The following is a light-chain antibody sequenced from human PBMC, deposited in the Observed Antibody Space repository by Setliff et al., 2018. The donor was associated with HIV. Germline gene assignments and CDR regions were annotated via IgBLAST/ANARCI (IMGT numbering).Light chain of an antibody. CDR1: SSDVGGYNY. CDR2: DVS. CDR3: CSYAGSYTPDV. J-gene: IGLJ1*01. V-gene: IGLV2-11*01. Sequence: QSALTQPRSVSGSPGQSVTISCTGTSSDVGGYNYVSWYQQHPGKAPKLMIYDVSKRPSGVPDRFSGSMSGNTASLTISGLQAEDEADYYCCSYAGSYTPDVFGTGTKVTVL.